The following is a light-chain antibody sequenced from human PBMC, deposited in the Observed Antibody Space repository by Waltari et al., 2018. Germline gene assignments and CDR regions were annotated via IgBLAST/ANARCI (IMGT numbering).Light chain of an antibody. CDR1: SSYVGASNY. J-gene: IGLJ2*01. V-gene: IGLV2-8*01. CDR2: EVI. CDR3: SSYAGSDTLV. Sequence: QSALTQPPSVSGSPGQSVTIPFTGTSSYVGASNYVAWYQHHPGKAPKLILYEVIKRPSGVPDRFSGSKSGSTASLTVSGLQPEDEADYYCSSYAGSDTLVFGGGTKVTVL.